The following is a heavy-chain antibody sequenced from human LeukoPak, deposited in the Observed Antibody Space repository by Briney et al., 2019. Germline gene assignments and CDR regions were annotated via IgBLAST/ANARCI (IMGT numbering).Heavy chain of an antibody. Sequence: ASVMVSCKASGYTFTGYYMHWVRQAPGQGLEWMGWINPNSGGTNYAQKFQGRVTMTRDTSISTAYMELSRLRSDDTAVYYCARGNHFNWNYGRIDYWGQGTLVTVSS. CDR2: INPNSGGT. V-gene: IGHV1-2*02. CDR1: GYTFTGYY. J-gene: IGHJ4*02. D-gene: IGHD1-7*01. CDR3: ARGNHFNWNYGRIDY.